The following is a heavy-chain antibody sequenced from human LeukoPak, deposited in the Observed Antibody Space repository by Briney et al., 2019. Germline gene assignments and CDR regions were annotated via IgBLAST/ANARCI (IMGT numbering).Heavy chain of an antibody. CDR3: TRHLIGSTPFDY. Sequence: GGSLRLSCAASGFTFSDSAFHWVRQASGRGLEWVGRIRSKPNSYATAYTASVKGRFTISRDDSKNTAYLQMNSLNTEDTATYYCTRHLIGSTPFDYWGQGTLVSVSS. J-gene: IGHJ4*02. CDR2: IRSKPNSYAT. D-gene: IGHD2-15*01. V-gene: IGHV3-73*01. CDR1: GFTFSDSA.